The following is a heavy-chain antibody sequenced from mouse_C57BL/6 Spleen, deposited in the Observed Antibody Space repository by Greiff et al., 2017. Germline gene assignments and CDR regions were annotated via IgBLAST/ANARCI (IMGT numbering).Heavy chain of an antibody. CDR1: GYAFTNYL. Sequence: VQLQQSGAELVRPGTSVKVSCKASGYAFTNYLIEWVKQRPGQGLKWIGVINPGSGGTNYNEKFKGKATLTADKSSSTAYMQLSSLTSEDSAVYFCARSGYDGFDYWGQGTTLTVSS. J-gene: IGHJ2*01. D-gene: IGHD2-2*01. CDR3: ARSGYDGFDY. V-gene: IGHV1-54*01. CDR2: INPGSGGT.